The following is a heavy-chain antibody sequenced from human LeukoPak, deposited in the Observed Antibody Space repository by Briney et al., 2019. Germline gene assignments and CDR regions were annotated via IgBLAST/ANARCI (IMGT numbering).Heavy chain of an antibody. Sequence: SSVKVSCKASGGTFSSYAISWVRQAPGQGLEWMGRIIPIFGTANYAQKFQGRVTITTDESTSTAYMELSSLRSEDTAVYYCALVWFGDTEAFDIWGQGTMVTVSS. CDR1: GGTFSSYA. V-gene: IGHV1-69*05. D-gene: IGHD3-10*01. CDR3: ALVWFGDTEAFDI. J-gene: IGHJ3*02. CDR2: IIPIFGTA.